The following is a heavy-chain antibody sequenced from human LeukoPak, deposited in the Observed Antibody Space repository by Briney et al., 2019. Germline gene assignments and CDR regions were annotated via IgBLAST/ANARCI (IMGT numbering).Heavy chain of an antibody. CDR1: GFTFSSYA. CDR3: ARVDSSGYYRFDC. CDR2: ISYDGSNK. J-gene: IGHJ4*02. Sequence: GGSLRLSCAASGFTFSSYAMHWVRQAPGKGLEWVAVISYDGSNKYYADSVKGRFTISRDNSKNTLYLQMNSLRAEGTAVYYCARVDSSGYYRFDCWGQGTLVTVSS. V-gene: IGHV3-30-3*01. D-gene: IGHD3-22*01.